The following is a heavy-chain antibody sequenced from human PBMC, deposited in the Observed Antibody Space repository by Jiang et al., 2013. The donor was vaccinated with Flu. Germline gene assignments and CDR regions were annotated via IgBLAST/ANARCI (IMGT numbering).Heavy chain of an antibody. J-gene: IGHJ6*02. CDR3: AKGQLILSYYYAMDV. Sequence: AEVKKPGSSVKVSCRASGDTLSSDAVSWVRQAPGQGPEWMGRIIPSLGMTTHAQKFQGRVTITADTSTNTAYLELSSLRFEDTAVYYCAKGQLILSYYYAMDVWGQGTTVTVSS. CDR1: GDTLSSDA. CDR2: IIPSLGMT. V-gene: IGHV1-69*04. D-gene: IGHD2-2*01.